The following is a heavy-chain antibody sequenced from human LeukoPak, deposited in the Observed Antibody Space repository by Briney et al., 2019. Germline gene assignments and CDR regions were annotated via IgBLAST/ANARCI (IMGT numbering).Heavy chain of an antibody. V-gene: IGHV1-8*01. CDR1: GYTFTSYD. CDR3: AGVGQQLEVDY. D-gene: IGHD6-13*01. J-gene: IGHJ4*02. Sequence: ASVKVSCKASGYTFTSYDINWVRQATGQGLEWMGWMNPNSGNTGYAQKLQGRVTMTRNTSISTAYMELSSLRSEDTAVYYCAGVGQQLEVDYWGQGTLVTVSS. CDR2: MNPNSGNT.